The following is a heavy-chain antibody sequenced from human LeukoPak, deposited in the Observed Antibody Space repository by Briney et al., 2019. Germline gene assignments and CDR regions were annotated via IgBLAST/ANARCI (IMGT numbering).Heavy chain of an antibody. CDR1: GGSISSSSYY. D-gene: IGHD2-15*01. CDR2: IYYSGST. Sequence: SETLSLTCTVSGGSISSSSYYWGWIRQPPGKGLEWIGSIYYSGSTYYNPSLKSRVTISVDTSKNQFSLKLSSVTAADTAVYYCARLLGYCSGGSCYAAYYGMDVWGQGTTVTVSS. CDR3: ARLLGYCSGGSCYAAYYGMDV. V-gene: IGHV4-39*01. J-gene: IGHJ6*02.